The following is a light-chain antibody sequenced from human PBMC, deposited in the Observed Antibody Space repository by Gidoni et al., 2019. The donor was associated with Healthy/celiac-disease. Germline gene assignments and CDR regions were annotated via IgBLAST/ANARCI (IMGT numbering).Light chain of an antibody. CDR2: DAS. CDR1: QSVSSY. J-gene: IGKJ3*01. CDR3: QQRSNWLFT. V-gene: IGKV3-11*01. Sequence: IVLTPSPATLSLSPGERATLSCRASQSVSSYLAWYQQKPGQAPRLLIYDASNRATGIPARFSGSGSGTDFTLTISSLEPEDFAVYYCQQRSNWLFTFGPXTKVDIK.